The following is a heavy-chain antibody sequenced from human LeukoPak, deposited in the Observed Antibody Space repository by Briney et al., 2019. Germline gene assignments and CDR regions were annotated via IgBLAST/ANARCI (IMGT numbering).Heavy chain of an antibody. J-gene: IGHJ4*02. CDR3: ARAGNGSSVFDY. CDR1: GVTVTNAW. CDR2: IYRGDGT. V-gene: IGHV3-66*01. D-gene: IGHD1-26*01. Sequence: GGSLRLSCAASGVTVTNAWMSRVRQAPGKGLERVSIIYRGDGTYYADSVKGRFTISRDNAKNSLYLQMNSLRAEDTAVYYCARAGNGSSVFDYWGQGTLVTVSS.